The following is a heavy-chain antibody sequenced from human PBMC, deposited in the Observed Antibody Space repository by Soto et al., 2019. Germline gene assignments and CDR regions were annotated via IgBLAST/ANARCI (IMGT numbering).Heavy chain of an antibody. CDR3: EKASHPWHFHY. V-gene: IGHV3-23*01. CDR2: ISGSGGST. CDR1: GFTFSSYA. Sequence: PGWSLRLSCAASGFTFSSYAMSWVRQAPGKGLEWVSAISGSGGSTYYADSVKGRFTISRDNSKNTLYLQMNSLRAEDTAVYYREKASHPWHFHYCGQGTLVTVSA. J-gene: IGHJ4*02.